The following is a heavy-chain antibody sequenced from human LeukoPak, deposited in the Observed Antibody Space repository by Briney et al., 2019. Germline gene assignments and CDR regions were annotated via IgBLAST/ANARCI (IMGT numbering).Heavy chain of an antibody. D-gene: IGHD1-26*01. CDR2: ISSSGTGI. V-gene: IGHV3-48*01. CDR1: GLTFNRYS. CDR3: AASYSETQLYYFDY. Sequence: GGSLRLSCAASGLTFNRYSTNWVRQAPGKGLEWVAYISSSGTGIYYADSVKGRFAISRDNAKNSVYLQMNSLRGEDTAVYHCAASYSETQLYYFDYWGQGNLVTVSS. J-gene: IGHJ4*02.